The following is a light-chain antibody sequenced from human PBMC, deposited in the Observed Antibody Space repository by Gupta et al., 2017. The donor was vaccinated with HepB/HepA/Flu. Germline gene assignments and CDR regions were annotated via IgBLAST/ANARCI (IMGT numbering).Light chain of an antibody. Sequence: DIVMSQSPDSLAVSLRERAPITCKSTQTGFYSENRKNFLAWYQQKPGQPPSLLIYWASTRDSGVTDRFSGSGSGTEFTLTTSSLQAEDVAVYFCQQYISAPLSFGQGTKVEIK. V-gene: IGKV4-1*01. CDR3: QQYISAPLS. CDR1: QTGFYSENRKNF. J-gene: IGKJ2*03. CDR2: WAS.